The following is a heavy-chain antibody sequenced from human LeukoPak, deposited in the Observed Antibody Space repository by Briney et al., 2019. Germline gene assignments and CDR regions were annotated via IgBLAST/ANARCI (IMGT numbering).Heavy chain of an antibody. J-gene: IGHJ4*02. Sequence: HPGGSLRLSCAVSGFAFSSYAMSWVRQAPGKGLEWVSGISGNGGRTYYADSVKGRFTISRDNSKNTLYLQMNSLRAEDTAVYYCAKEQIAVAGYYFDXWGQGXXVTV. CDR2: ISGNGGRT. CDR3: AKEQIAVAGYYFDX. V-gene: IGHV3-23*01. D-gene: IGHD6-19*01. CDR1: GFAFSSYA.